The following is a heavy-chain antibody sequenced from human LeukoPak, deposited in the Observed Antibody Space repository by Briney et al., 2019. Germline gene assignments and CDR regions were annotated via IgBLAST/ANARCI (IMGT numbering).Heavy chain of an antibody. CDR3: ARVGQQLAKDAFDI. Sequence: SETLSLTCAVSGVSISSSNWWSWVRQPPGKGLEWIGEIYHSGSTNYNPSLKSRVTISVDKSKNQFSLKLSSVTAADTAVYYCARVGQQLAKDAFDIWGQGTMVTVSS. J-gene: IGHJ3*02. CDR2: IYHSGST. CDR1: GVSISSSNW. D-gene: IGHD6-13*01. V-gene: IGHV4-4*02.